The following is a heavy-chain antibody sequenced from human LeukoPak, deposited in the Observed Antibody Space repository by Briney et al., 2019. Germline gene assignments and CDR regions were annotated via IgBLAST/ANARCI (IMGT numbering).Heavy chain of an antibody. CDR3: AKRRGSGSELDY. D-gene: IGHD1-26*01. J-gene: IGHJ4*02. CDR2: ISGSGGST. CDR1: GFTFSSYA. V-gene: IGHV3-23*01. Sequence: GGSLRLSCAASGFTFSSYAVSWVRQAPGKGLEWVSAISGSGGSTYYADSVKGRFTISRDNSKNTLYLQMNSLRAEDTAVYYCAKRRGSGSELDYWGQGTLVTVSS.